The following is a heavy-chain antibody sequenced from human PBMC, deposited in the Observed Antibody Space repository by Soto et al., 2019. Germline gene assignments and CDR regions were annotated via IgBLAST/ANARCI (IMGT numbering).Heavy chain of an antibody. D-gene: IGHD3-3*01. CDR2: IYYSGST. J-gene: IGHJ6*02. Sequence: PSETLSLTSTVAGGYISSGGYYWSWIRQHPGKGLEWIGYIYYSGSTYYNPSLKSRVTISVDTSKNQFSLKLSSVTAADTAVYYCASIVFGLFTWGQGTTVTVSS. CDR1: GGYISSGGYY. V-gene: IGHV4-31*03. CDR3: ASIVFGLFT.